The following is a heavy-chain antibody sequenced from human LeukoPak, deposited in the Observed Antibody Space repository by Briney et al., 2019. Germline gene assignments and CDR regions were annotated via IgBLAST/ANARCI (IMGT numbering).Heavy chain of an antibody. V-gene: IGHV4-39*07. CDR1: GGSISSSSYY. D-gene: IGHD2-21*01. Sequence: SETLSLTCTVSGGSISSSSYYWGWIRQPPGKGLEWIGEINHSGSTNYNPSLKSRVTISVDTSKNQFSLKLSSVTAADTAVYYCAREVISRNWFDPWGQGTLVTVSS. CDR2: INHSGST. J-gene: IGHJ5*02. CDR3: AREVISRNWFDP.